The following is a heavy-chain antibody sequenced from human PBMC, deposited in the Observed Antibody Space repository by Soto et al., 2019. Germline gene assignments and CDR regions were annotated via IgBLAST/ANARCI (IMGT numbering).Heavy chain of an antibody. V-gene: IGHV1-8*01. D-gene: IGHD3-10*01. CDR2: MNPNSGNT. Sequence: GASVKVSCKASGYTFTSYDINWVRQATGQGLEWMGWMNPNSGNTGYAQKFQGRVTMTRNTSISTAYMELSSLRSEDTAVYYWARGNLAPYYYGSGSSKRGGYYYYMDVWGKGTTVTVSS. CDR3: ARGNLAPYYYGSGSSKRGGYYYYMDV. J-gene: IGHJ6*03. CDR1: GYTFTSYD.